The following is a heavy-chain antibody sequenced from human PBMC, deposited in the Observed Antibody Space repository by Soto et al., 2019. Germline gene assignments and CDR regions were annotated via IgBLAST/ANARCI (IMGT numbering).Heavy chain of an antibody. D-gene: IGHD2-15*01. Sequence: GGSLRLSCAASGFTFSSYGMHWVRQAPGKGLEWVAVIWYDGSNKYYADSVKGRFTISRDNSKNTLYLQMNSLRAEDTAVYYCARDLVGGHCSGGSCYFDAFDIWGQGTMVTVSS. CDR3: ARDLVGGHCSGGSCYFDAFDI. CDR2: IWYDGSNK. V-gene: IGHV3-33*08. CDR1: GFTFSSYG. J-gene: IGHJ3*02.